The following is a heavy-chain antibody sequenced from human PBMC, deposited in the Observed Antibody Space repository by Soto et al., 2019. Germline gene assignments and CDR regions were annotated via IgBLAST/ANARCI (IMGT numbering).Heavy chain of an antibody. CDR2: FKSESDGVAI. CDR1: GFTVSKAW. V-gene: IGHV3-15*01. Sequence: EVQLVESGGGLVKPGGSLRLSCAVSGFTVSKAWMSWVRQAPGKGLEWVGRFKSESDGVAIDYATPVKGRSIISRDDSKNTLYLQMFGLKPEATAVYYCTTDPGGVVTPRYPRDYGGQGTLVSVSS. D-gene: IGHD1-20*01. J-gene: IGHJ4*02. CDR3: TTDPGGVVTPRYPRDY.